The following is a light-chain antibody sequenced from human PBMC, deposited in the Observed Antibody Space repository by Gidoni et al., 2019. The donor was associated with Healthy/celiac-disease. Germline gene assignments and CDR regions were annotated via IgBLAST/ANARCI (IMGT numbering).Light chain of an antibody. V-gene: IGKV1-5*03. CDR2: KAS. Sequence: DIHITQSPSTWSASVGDRVTITCRASQSISSWLAWYQQKPGKAPKLLIYKASSLESGVPSRFSGSGSGTEFTLTISSLQPDDFATYCCQQYNNYWTFGQGTKVEIK. CDR1: QSISSW. J-gene: IGKJ1*01. CDR3: QQYNNYWT.